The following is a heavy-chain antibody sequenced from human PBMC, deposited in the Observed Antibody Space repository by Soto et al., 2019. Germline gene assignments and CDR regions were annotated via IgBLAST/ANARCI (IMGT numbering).Heavy chain of an antibody. V-gene: IGHV1-3*01. J-gene: IGHJ3*02. Sequence: QVQLVQSGAEVKKPGASVKVSCKASGYTFTSYAMHWVRRAPGQRLEWMGWINAGNGNTKYSQKFQGRVTITRDTSASTAYMELSSLRSEDTAVYYCARPGSGSYYDDAFDIWGQGTMVTVSS. D-gene: IGHD3-10*01. CDR1: GYTFTSYA. CDR3: ARPGSGSYYDDAFDI. CDR2: INAGNGNT.